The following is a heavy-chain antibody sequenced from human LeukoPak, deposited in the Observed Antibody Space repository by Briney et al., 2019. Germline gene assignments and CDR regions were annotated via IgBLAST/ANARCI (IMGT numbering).Heavy chain of an antibody. V-gene: IGHV3-21*01. J-gene: IGHJ3*02. CDR1: GFTFSNYS. Sequence: GGSLRLSCAASGFTFSNYSMNWVRQAPGKGLEWVSSISSSSSYIYYADSVKGRFTISRDNSKNTLYLQMNSLRAEDTAVYYCAKDRWSGYSPTLGMSAFDIWGQGTMVTVSS. CDR2: ISSSSSYI. D-gene: IGHD3-3*01. CDR3: AKDRWSGYSPTLGMSAFDI.